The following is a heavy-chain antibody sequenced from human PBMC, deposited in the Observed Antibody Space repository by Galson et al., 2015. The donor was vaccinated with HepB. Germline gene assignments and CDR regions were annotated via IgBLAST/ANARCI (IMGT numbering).Heavy chain of an antibody. Sequence: LRLSCAASGFTFSTYGMHWVRQAPGKGLEWVAVITYDGGNEYYADAVKGRFTISRDNSQKTLFLQMNSLRAEDTAVYYCAKDGGLGSAYFDYWGQGTLVTVSS. CDR3: AKDGGLGSAYFDY. CDR1: GFTFSTYG. D-gene: IGHD3-10*01. V-gene: IGHV3-30*18. CDR2: ITYDGGNE. J-gene: IGHJ4*02.